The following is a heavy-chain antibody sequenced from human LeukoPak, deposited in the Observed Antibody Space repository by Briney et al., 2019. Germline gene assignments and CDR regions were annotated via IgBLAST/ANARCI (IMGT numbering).Heavy chain of an antibody. V-gene: IGHV4-30-2*01. J-gene: IGHJ3*02. CDR3: ARSRLNYYGSANHDAFDI. Sequence: SETLSLTCAVSGGSISSGGYPWSWIRQPPGKGLEWIGYIYHSGSTCYNPSLKSRVTISVDRSKNQFSLKLSSVTAADTAVYYCARSRLNYYGSANHDAFDIWGQGTMVTVSS. D-gene: IGHD3-10*01. CDR2: IYHSGST. CDR1: GGSISSGGYP.